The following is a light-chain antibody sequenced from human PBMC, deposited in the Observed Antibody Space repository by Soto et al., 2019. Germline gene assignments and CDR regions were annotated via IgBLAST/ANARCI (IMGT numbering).Light chain of an antibody. Sequence: DIQMTQSPSSLSASVGDRVTITCRASQSISSYLNWYQQKPGKAPKLLIYAASSLQSGVPSRFSASGSGTDFTLTISSLQPEDFETYYCQQRYSTPRTFGQGTKVDIK. CDR1: QSISSY. CDR3: QQRYSTPRT. J-gene: IGKJ1*01. CDR2: AAS. V-gene: IGKV1-39*01.